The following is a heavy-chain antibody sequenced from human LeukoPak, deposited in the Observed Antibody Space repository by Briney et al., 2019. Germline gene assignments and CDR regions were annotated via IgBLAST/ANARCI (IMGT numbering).Heavy chain of an antibody. CDR1: GFTFSSYD. CDR3: ARSFRYYGSGSPFDY. D-gene: IGHD3-10*01. J-gene: IGHJ4*02. V-gene: IGHV3-13*01. Sequence: AGGSLRLSCAASGFTFSSYDMHWVRQATGKGLEWVSAIGTAGDTYYPGSVKGRFTISRENAKNSLYLQMNSLRAGDTAVYYCARSFRYYGSGSPFDYWGQGTLVTVSS. CDR2: IGTAGDT.